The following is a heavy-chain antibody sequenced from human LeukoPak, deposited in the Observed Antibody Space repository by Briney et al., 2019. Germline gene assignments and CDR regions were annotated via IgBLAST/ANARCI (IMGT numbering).Heavy chain of an antibody. CDR3: ASGAYCGGDCYDAFDI. V-gene: IGHV1-18*01. D-gene: IGHD2-21*02. Sequence: VASVKVSCKASGYTFNSYGISWVRQAPGQGLEWMGWISAYNGNTNYAQNLQDRVTMTTETSTNTAYMELRSLRSDDTAMYYCASGAYCGGDCYDAFDIWGQGTMVTVSS. CDR1: GYTFNSYG. J-gene: IGHJ3*02. CDR2: ISAYNGNT.